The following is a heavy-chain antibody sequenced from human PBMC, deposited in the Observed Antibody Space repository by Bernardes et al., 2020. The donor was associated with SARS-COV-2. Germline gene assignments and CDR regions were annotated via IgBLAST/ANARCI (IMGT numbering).Heavy chain of an antibody. J-gene: IGHJ6*02. D-gene: IGHD3-10*01. V-gene: IGHV1-2*02. Sequence: ASVKVSCRASGRTFPFPKNYIHWVRQGPGQGLEWMGWVDPDTGDTRIAQRFQDRVTMTRDTSINTAYMELSSLRSDDTAIYYCARERRGYEQTLAKYYLFGLDVWGRGTSVTVS. CDR2: VDPDTGDT. CDR3: ARERRGYEQTLAKYYLFGLDV. CDR1: GRTFPFPKNY.